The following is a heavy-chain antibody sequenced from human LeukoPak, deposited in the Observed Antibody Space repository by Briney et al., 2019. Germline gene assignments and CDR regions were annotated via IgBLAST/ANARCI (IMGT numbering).Heavy chain of an antibody. CDR1: GFTFSSYG. CDR2: IRYDGSNK. J-gene: IGHJ5*02. V-gene: IGHV3-30*02. D-gene: IGHD2-15*01. CDR3: ARDCSGGSCYLHLFDP. Sequence: GGSLRLSCAVSGFTFSSYGMHWVRQAPGKGLEWVAFIRYDGSNKYYADSVKGRFSISRDTAKNSLYLQMNSLRAEDTAVYYCARDCSGGSCYLHLFDPWGQGTLVTVSS.